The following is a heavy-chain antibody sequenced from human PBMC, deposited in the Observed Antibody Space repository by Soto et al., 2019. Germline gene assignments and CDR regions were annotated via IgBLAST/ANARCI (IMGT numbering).Heavy chain of an antibody. V-gene: IGHV3-72*01. CDR2: TRNKANSDTT. D-gene: IGHD2-2*01. Sequence: GSLRLSCAASGFNFSDHYMDWVRQAPGKGLEWVGRTRNKANSDTTEYAASVKGRFTISRDDSKNSLYLQMNSLRTEDTAVYYCARSVVVPAATWRYYYYYGMDVWGQGTTVTV. CDR3: ARSVVVPAATWRYYYYYGMDV. CDR1: GFNFSDHY. J-gene: IGHJ6*02.